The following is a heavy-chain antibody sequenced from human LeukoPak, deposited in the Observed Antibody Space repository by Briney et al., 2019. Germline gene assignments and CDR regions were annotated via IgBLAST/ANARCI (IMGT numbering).Heavy chain of an antibody. CDR3: ARGQMGAIYFDY. V-gene: IGHV4-61*01. Sequence: SETLSLTGTGSGGSVSSGSYYWSWIRQPPGKGVEGIGYIYYSGSTNYNPSLKSRVTISVDTSKNQFSLKLSSVTAADTAVYYCARGQMGAIYFDYWGQGTLVTVSS. CDR1: GGSVSSGSYY. D-gene: IGHD1-26*01. CDR2: IYYSGST. J-gene: IGHJ4*02.